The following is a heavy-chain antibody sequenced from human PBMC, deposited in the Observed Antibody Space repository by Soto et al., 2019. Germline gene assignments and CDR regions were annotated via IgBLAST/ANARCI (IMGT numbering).Heavy chain of an antibody. CDR2: ISGSGGST. CDR3: ANTDTGYSNSLAPDY. V-gene: IGHV3-23*01. J-gene: IGHJ4*02. Sequence: GGSLRLSCAASGFTFSSCAMSWVRQAPGKGLEWVSTISGSGGSTYYADSVKGRFAISRDNSKNTLYLQMNSLRAEDTALYYCANTDTGYSNSLAPDYWGQGTTVTVSS. D-gene: IGHD6-13*01. CDR1: GFTFSSCA.